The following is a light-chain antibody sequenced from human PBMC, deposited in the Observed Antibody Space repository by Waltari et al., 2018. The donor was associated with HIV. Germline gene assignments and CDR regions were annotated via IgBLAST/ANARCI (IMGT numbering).Light chain of an antibody. CDR2: GVT. CDR3: SSFTTSHKLL. J-gene: IGLJ2*01. Sequence: QSALTQPASMSGSPGQSITISCTGTSSDIGGYAYVSWYQQHPGKVPKLILYGVTERPSGISSRFSGSRAGATASLTISGLQTEEEADYYCSSFTTSHKLLFGGGTQVTVL. CDR1: SSDIGGYAY. V-gene: IGLV2-14*03.